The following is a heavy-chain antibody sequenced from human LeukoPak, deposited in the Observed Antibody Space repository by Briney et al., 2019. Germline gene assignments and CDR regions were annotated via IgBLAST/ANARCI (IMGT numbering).Heavy chain of an antibody. Sequence: ASVKVPCKASGYTFTGYYMHWVRQAPGQGLEWMGWINPNSGGTNYAQKFQGRVTMTRDTSISTAYMELSRLRSDDTAVYYCARGMVRGVISYYYYGMDVWGQGTTVTVSS. CDR2: INPNSGGT. CDR1: GYTFTGYY. CDR3: ARGMVRGVISYYYYGMDV. V-gene: IGHV1-2*02. D-gene: IGHD3-10*01. J-gene: IGHJ6*02.